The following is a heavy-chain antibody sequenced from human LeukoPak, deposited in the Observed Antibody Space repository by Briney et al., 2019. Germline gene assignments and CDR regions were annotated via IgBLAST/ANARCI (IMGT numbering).Heavy chain of an antibody. V-gene: IGHV3-30*02. Sequence: PGGSLRLSCAASRFTFSSYGMHWVRQAPGKGLEWVSFIRYDGSNKYYADSVKGRFTISRDNSKNTLYLQMNSLRAEDTAVYYCARAGDSSSKFDYWGQGTLVTVSS. CDR1: RFTFSSYG. CDR3: ARAGDSSSKFDY. J-gene: IGHJ4*02. CDR2: IRYDGSNK. D-gene: IGHD6-13*01.